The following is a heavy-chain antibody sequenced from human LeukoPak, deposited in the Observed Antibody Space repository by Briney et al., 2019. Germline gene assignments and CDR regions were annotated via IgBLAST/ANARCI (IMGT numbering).Heavy chain of an antibody. J-gene: IGHJ3*01. D-gene: IGHD3-16*02. Sequence: PGGSLRLSCAASGFTLSDYTLHWVRQAPGKGLEFVSAVSSSNGNTSYTHSVKGRFIISTDKTKNTMYLQMGRLRPADVSVYYFARVIRGSTWQAYDYWGPGTMVIVSS. V-gene: IGHV3-64*01. CDR2: VSSSNGNT. CDR3: ARVIRGSTWQAYDY. CDR1: GFTLSDYT.